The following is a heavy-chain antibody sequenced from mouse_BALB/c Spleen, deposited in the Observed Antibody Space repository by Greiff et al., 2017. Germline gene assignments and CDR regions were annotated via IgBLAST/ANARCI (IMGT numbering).Heavy chain of an antibody. V-gene: IGHV1-7*01. CDR3: ARSLTVPYFDY. D-gene: IGHD4-1*01. CDR2: INPSTGYT. CDR1: GYTFTSYW. Sequence: QVQLQQSGAELAKPGASVKMSCKASGYTFTSYWMHWVKQRPGQGLEWIGYINPSTGYTEYNQKFKDKATLTADKSSSTAYMQLSSLTSEDSAVYYCARSLTVPYFDYWGQGTTLTVSS. J-gene: IGHJ2*01.